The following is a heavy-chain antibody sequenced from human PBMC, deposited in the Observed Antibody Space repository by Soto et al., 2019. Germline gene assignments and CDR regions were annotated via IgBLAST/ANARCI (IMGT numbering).Heavy chain of an antibody. V-gene: IGHV2-5*02. CDR1: GFSLRTSGVG. CDR2: IYWDDDK. CDR3: ARHYFDRDGLHYPTWF. Sequence: QITLKESGPTVVKPTQTLTLTCTFSGFSLRTSGVGVGWIRQPPGEALEWRTLIYWDDDKRYSPFLKSRLSITQATSNNQVVLTMPNMYPADTATYFCARHYFDRDGLHYPTWFWGQGILVSVSS. J-gene: IGHJ4*02. D-gene: IGHD3-22*01.